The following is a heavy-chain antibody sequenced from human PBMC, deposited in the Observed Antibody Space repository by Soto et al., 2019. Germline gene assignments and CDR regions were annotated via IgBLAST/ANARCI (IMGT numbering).Heavy chain of an antibody. CDR3: AREILSPDFYFHRMDV. CDR1: GYTFTSYG. V-gene: IGHV1-18*04. J-gene: IGHJ6*02. Sequence: QGKLVQSGAEVKKPGASVKVSCKASGYTFTSYGISWVRQAPGQGLEWMGWISAKKGNTKYAQKFQGRVTMTTDTSTSTAYMELRSLRSDDTAVYYCAREILSPDFYFHRMDVWGQETTVTVSS. D-gene: IGHD2-15*01. CDR2: ISAKKGNT.